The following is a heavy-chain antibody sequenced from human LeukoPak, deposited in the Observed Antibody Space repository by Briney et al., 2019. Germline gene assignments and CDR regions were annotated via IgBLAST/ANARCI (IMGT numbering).Heavy chain of an antibody. J-gene: IGHJ4*02. CDR1: GYTFIKYA. D-gene: IGHD2-21*02. V-gene: IGHV1-3*01. CDR3: ARGSTSDWPLEY. CDR2: INAHNGDT. Sequence: GASVKVSCKASGYTFIKYAIHWVRQAPGQRLEWMGWINAHNGDTKYSRKFQGRVAITRDTSASIVYMELSTLRFGDTAVYYCARGSTSDWPLEYWGRGILVTVSS.